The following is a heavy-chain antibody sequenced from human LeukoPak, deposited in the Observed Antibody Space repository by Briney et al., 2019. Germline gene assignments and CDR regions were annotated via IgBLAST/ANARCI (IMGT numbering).Heavy chain of an antibody. CDR2: ISAYNGNT. V-gene: IGHV1-18*01. CDR1: GYTFTSYG. D-gene: IGHD2-2*01. CDR3: ARPASTSWLYYFDY. Sequence: ASVKVSCKVSGYTFTSYGISWVRQAPGQGLEWMGWISAYNGNTNYAQKLQGRVTMTTDTSTSTAYMELRSLRSDDTAVYYCARPASTSWLYYFDYWGQGTLVTVSS. J-gene: IGHJ4*02.